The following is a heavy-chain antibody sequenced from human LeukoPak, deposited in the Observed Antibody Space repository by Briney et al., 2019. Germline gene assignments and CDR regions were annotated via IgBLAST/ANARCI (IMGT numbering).Heavy chain of an antibody. Sequence: GGSLRLSCTASGFTFSSFSMNWVRQAPGKGLEWVSSISSSSSYIYYADSVKGRFTISRDNAKNSLYLRMNSLRADDTAVYYCARDVQVATIYPLDYWGQGTLVTVSS. J-gene: IGHJ4*02. D-gene: IGHD5-12*01. CDR2: ISSSSSYI. V-gene: IGHV3-21*01. CDR3: ARDVQVATIYPLDY. CDR1: GFTFSSFS.